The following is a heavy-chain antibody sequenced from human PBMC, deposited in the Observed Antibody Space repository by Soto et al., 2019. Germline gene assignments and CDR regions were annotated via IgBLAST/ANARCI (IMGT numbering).Heavy chain of an antibody. D-gene: IGHD3-10*01. CDR3: ARALSYGSGSYDCFDP. J-gene: IGHJ5*02. Sequence: PGGSLRLSCAASGFTFSSYGMHWVRQAPGKGLEWVSVIWYDGSNKYYADSVEGRFTISRDNSKNTLYLQMNSLRAEDTAVYYCARALSYGSGSYDCFDPWGQGTLVTVSS. CDR2: IWYDGSNK. V-gene: IGHV3-33*01. CDR1: GFTFSSYG.